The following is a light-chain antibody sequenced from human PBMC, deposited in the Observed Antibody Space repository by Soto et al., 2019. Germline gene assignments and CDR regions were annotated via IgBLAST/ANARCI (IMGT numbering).Light chain of an antibody. CDR3: AAWDATLDGYV. Sequence: QSVLTQPPSASGTPGQRGTISCSTSSSNLGDNTVNWYQHVPGTAPKLLIYSYDQRPSGVPDRFSGSRSGTSASLAISGLQSEDEADYYCAAWDATLDGYVLGTGTKLTVL. CDR1: SSNLGDNT. V-gene: IGLV1-44*01. J-gene: IGLJ1*01. CDR2: SYD.